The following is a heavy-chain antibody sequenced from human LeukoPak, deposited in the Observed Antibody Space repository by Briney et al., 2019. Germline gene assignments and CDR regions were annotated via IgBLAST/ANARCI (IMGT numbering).Heavy chain of an antibody. V-gene: IGHV3-73*01. CDR2: IRSKVNNYVT. Sequence: GGSLRLSCAASGFTFSGSAMHWVRQASGKGLEWVGRIRSKVNNYVTAYAASVKGRFTISRDDSKNTAYLQLNSLETEDTAVYYCTRHQGAGGSGVDYWGQGTLVTVSS. J-gene: IGHJ4*02. CDR1: GFTFSGSA. CDR3: TRHQGAGGSGVDY. D-gene: IGHD2-15*01.